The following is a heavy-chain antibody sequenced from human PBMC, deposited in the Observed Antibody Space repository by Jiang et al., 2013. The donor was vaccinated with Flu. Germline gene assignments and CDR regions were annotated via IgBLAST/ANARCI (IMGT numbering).Heavy chain of an antibody. J-gene: IGHJ5*02. CDR3: AKYQRPYNWNFHPGWFDP. CDR1: TFSSYG. D-gene: IGHD1-7*01. Sequence: TFSSYGMHWVRQAPGKGLEWVAVISYDGSNKYYADSVKGRFTISRDNSKNTLYLQMNSLRAEDTAVYYCAKYQRPYNWNFHPGWFDPWGQGTLVTVSS. V-gene: IGHV3-30*18. CDR2: ISYDGSNK.